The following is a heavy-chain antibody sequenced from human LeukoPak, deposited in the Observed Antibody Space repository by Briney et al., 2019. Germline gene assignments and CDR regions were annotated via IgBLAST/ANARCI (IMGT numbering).Heavy chain of an antibody. CDR1: GGTFSSYA. J-gene: IGHJ4*02. D-gene: IGHD1-26*01. CDR2: IIPIFGTA. V-gene: IGHV1-69*05. CDR3: ARERGSYDTYFDY. Sequence: SVKVSCKASGGTFSSYAISWVRQAPGQGGEWMGGIIPIFGTANYAQKFQGRVTITTDESTSTAYMELSSLRSEDTAVYYCARERGSYDTYFDYWGQGTLVTVSS.